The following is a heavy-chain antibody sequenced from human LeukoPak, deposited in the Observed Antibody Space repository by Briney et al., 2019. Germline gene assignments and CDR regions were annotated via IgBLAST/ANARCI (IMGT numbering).Heavy chain of an antibody. D-gene: IGHD6-19*01. CDR2: FNPLGGYT. CDR1: GYTFTSYY. J-gene: IGHJ4*02. V-gene: IGHV1-46*01. Sequence: ASVKVSCKATGYTFTSYYMVWVRQAPGQGLEWMGIFNPLGGYTTYAQKFQGRVTMTRDMSTSTVYMELSSLGSEDTAVYYCARAMSVAAHQGFYFDYWGQGTLVTVSS. CDR3: ARAMSVAAHQGFYFDY.